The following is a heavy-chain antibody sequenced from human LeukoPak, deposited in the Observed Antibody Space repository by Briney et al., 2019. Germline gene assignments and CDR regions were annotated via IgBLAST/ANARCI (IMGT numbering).Heavy chain of an antibody. CDR2: INSDGSST. D-gene: IGHD1-26*01. J-gene: IGHJ3*02. V-gene: IGHV3-74*01. CDR1: GFTFSSYW. Sequence: GSLRLSCAASGFTFSSYWMHWVRQAPGKGLVWVSRINSDGSSTSYADSVKGRFTISRDNAKNTLYLQMNSLRSDDTAVYYCARGGRWELPRPYSFDIWGQGTMVTVSS. CDR3: ARGGRWELPRPYSFDI.